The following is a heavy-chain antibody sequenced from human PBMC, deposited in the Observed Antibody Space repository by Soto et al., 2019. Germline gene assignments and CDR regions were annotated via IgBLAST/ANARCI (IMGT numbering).Heavy chain of an antibody. Sequence: EVQLLESRGGLVQPGGSLRLSCAASGFTFSTYAMSWLRQTPGKGLEWVSGISDGGGTTYYADSVKGRFTISRDNSKSTLYLQMESLRAEDTAVYYCAKAYRRQQQPVQYNWLDPWGQGTLVTVSS. CDR3: AKAYRRQQQPVQYNWLDP. CDR1: GFTFSTYA. J-gene: IGHJ5*02. D-gene: IGHD6-13*01. CDR2: ISDGGGTT. V-gene: IGHV3-23*01.